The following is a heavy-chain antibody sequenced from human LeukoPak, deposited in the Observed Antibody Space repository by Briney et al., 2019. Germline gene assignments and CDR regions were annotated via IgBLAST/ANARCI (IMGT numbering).Heavy chain of an antibody. V-gene: IGHV4-4*07. CDR3: ARDTDCSSTSCYLYYGMDV. D-gene: IGHD2-2*01. CDR2: IYTSGCT. Sequence: PSETLSLTCTVSGGSISSYYWSWIRQPAGKGLEWIGRIYTSGCTNYNPSLKSRVTMSVDTSKNQFSLKLSSVTAADTAVYYCARDTDCSSTSCYLYYGMDVWGQGTTVTVSS. J-gene: IGHJ6*02. CDR1: GGSISSYY.